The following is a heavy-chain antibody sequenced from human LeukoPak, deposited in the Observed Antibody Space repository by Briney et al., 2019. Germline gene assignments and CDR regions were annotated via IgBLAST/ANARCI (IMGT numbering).Heavy chain of an antibody. D-gene: IGHD4-23*01. V-gene: IGHV1-2*02. CDR3: ARDMRTTLVTTRYYFDY. Sequence: ASVTVSFKASGYTFTFYYMHWVRQAPGQGLEWMGWINPNSGGTNYAEKFKGRVTMTRDTSISTAYMELSRLRSDDTAVYYCARDMRTTLVTTRYYFDYWGQGTLVTVSS. CDR2: INPNSGGT. J-gene: IGHJ4*02. CDR1: GYTFTFYY.